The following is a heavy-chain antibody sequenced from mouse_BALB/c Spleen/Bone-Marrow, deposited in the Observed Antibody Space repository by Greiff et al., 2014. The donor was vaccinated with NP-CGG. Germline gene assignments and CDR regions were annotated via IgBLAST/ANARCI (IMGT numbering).Heavy chain of an antibody. D-gene: IGHD1-2*01. CDR2: IWAGGST. CDR1: GFSLTSYG. V-gene: IGHV2-9*02. CDR3: ARITTATGAMDY. Sequence: VQLQQSGPGLVAPSQSLSITCTVSGFSLTSYGVHWVRQPPGKGPEWLGVIWAGGSTNYNSAPMSRLSISKDNSKSQVFLKMNSLQTDDTAMYYCARITTATGAMDYWGQGTSVTVSS. J-gene: IGHJ4*01.